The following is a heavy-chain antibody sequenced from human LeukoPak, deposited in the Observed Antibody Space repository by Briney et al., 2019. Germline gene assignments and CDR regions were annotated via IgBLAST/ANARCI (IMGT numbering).Heavy chain of an antibody. J-gene: IGHJ5*02. CDR2: INPSGGST. D-gene: IGHD2-21*01. Sequence: ASVRVSCKASGYTFTSYYMHWVRQAPGQGLGWMGIINPSGGSTSYAQKFQGRVTMTRDMSTSTVYMELSSLRSKDTAVFYCARGGEGFDPWGQGTLVTVSS. CDR1: GYTFTSYY. CDR3: ARGGEGFDP. V-gene: IGHV1-46*01.